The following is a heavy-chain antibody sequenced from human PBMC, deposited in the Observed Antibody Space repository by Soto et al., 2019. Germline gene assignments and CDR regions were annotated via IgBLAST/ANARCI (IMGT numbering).Heavy chain of an antibody. Sequence: QITLKESGPTLVKPTQTLTLTCTFSGFSLGTSAVGVAWIRQPPGKALEWLALIYWDDDNRYSPSLKSRLTITKDTSKNQVILTMTNMDPVDTATYYCVHTSGWQHTTWGQGTLVTVSS. CDR2: IYWDDDN. J-gene: IGHJ5*02. V-gene: IGHV2-5*02. D-gene: IGHD1-1*01. CDR3: VHTSGWQHTT. CDR1: GFSLGTSAVG.